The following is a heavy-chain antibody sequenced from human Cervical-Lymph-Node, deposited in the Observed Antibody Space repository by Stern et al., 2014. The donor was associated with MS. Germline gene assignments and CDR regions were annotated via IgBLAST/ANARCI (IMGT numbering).Heavy chain of an antibody. CDR3: AKDPRIYDSSGYLDA. D-gene: IGHD3-22*01. V-gene: IGHV3-30*18. CDR1: GFTFSLYD. Sequence: QLVQSGGGVVQPGRSLRLSCAASGFTFSLYDMHWVRQAPGKGLEWVAVISYDGDNKFYTDSVKGRFTISRDSSKSTLYLQLNSLRPEDTAIYYCAKDPRIYDSSGYLDAWGQGTVVTVSS. CDR2: ISYDGDNK. J-gene: IGHJ5*02.